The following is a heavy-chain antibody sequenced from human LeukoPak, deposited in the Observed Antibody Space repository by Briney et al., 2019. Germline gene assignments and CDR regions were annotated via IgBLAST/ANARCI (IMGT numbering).Heavy chain of an antibody. D-gene: IGHD3-3*01. CDR1: GFTFSNAW. Sequence: GGSLRLSCAASGFTFSNAWLSWVRQAPGKGLEWVGRIKSKTDGGTTDYAAPVKGRFTISRDDSKNTLYLQMNGLKTEDTAVYYCTTYPRVTIFGVVQGADYWGQGTLVTVSS. CDR3: TTYPRVTIFGVVQGADY. CDR2: IKSKTDGGTT. V-gene: IGHV3-15*01. J-gene: IGHJ4*02.